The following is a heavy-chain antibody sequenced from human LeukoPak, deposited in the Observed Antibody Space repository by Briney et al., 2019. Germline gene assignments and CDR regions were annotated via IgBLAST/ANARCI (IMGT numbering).Heavy chain of an antibody. J-gene: IGHJ4*02. Sequence: GSLRLYCAASGFTFSSYWMHWVRQAPGKGLEWVSSISSSSSYIYYADSVKGRFTISRDNAKNSLYLQMNSLRAEDTAVYYCARESTTVTWDYWGQGTLVTVSS. CDR2: ISSSSSYI. D-gene: IGHD4-17*01. CDR3: ARESTTVTWDY. V-gene: IGHV3-21*01. CDR1: GFTFSSYW.